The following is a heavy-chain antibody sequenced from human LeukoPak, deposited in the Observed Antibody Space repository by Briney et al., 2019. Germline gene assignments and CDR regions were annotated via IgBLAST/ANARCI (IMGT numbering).Heavy chain of an antibody. J-gene: IGHJ6*03. Sequence: GASVKVSCKASGYTFTSYGISWVRQAPGQGLEWMGWISAYNGNTNYAQKLQGRVTMTTDTSTSTAYVELRSLRSDDTAVYYCARVLYSSGWYALYYYYYMDVWGKGTTVTVSS. CDR3: ARVLYSSGWYALYYYYYMDV. V-gene: IGHV1-18*01. CDR1: GYTFTSYG. CDR2: ISAYNGNT. D-gene: IGHD6-19*01.